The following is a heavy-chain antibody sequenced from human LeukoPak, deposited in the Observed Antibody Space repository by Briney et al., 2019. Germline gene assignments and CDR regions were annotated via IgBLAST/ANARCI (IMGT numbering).Heavy chain of an antibody. CDR2: IKSKTDGGTT. Sequence: GGSLRLSCAASGFTFDDYGMSWVRQAPGKGLEWVGRIKSKTDGGTTDYAAPVKGRFTISRDDSKNTLYLQMNSLKTEDTAVYYCTTDLPPLLGYWGQGTLVTVSS. J-gene: IGHJ4*02. D-gene: IGHD2-15*01. CDR3: TTDLPPLLGY. CDR1: GFTFDDYG. V-gene: IGHV3-15*01.